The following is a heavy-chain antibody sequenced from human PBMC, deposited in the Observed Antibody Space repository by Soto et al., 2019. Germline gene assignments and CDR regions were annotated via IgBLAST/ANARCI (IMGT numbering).Heavy chain of an antibody. D-gene: IGHD6-19*01. CDR2: IKQDGSEK. CDR1: GFTFSSYW. J-gene: IGHJ4*02. Sequence: PGGSLRLSCAASGFTFSSYWMSWVRQAPGKGLEWVANIKQDGSEKYYVDSVKGRFTISRDNAKNSLYLQMNSLRAEDTAVYYCARDGYSSGWYAVDYWGQGTLVTVSS. CDR3: ARDGYSSGWYAVDY. V-gene: IGHV3-7*03.